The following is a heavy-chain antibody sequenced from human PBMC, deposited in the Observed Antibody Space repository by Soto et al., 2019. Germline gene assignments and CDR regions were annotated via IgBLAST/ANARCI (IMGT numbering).Heavy chain of an antibody. CDR1: GFTFSTYA. D-gene: IGHD2-15*01. Sequence: GGSLRLSCGASGFTFSTYAMTWVRQAPGKGLEWVSAISGSGAATYYADSVKGRFTISRDNSRNTLFLQISSLRAEDTAVYYCAKNIGYCLGRICDNGYFDYWGQGTLVTVSS. CDR3: AKNIGYCLGRICDNGYFDY. CDR2: ISGSGAAT. V-gene: IGHV3-23*01. J-gene: IGHJ4*02.